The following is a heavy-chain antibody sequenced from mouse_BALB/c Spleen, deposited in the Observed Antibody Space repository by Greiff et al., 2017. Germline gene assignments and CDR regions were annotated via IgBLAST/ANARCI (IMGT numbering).Heavy chain of an antibody. CDR2: IFPGTGTT. J-gene: IGHJ4*01. D-gene: IGHD4-1*01. V-gene: IGHV1S132*01. Sequence: VQVVESGAELVKPGASVKLSCKTSGYTFTSYWIQWVKQRPGQGLGWIGEIFPGTGTTYYNEKFKGKATLTIDTSSSTAYMQLSSLTSEDSAVYFCARWDGRTAMDYWGQGTSVTVSS. CDR1: GYTFTSYW. CDR3: ARWDGRTAMDY.